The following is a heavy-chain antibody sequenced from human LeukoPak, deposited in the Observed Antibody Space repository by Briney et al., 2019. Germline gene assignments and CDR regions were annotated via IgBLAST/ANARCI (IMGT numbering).Heavy chain of an antibody. CDR2: IYYSGRT. V-gene: IGHV4-59*01. CDR1: GGPISSYY. CDR3: ARPQVMGTSSPLGY. Sequence: KPSETLSLTCTVSGGPISSYYWIWIRQPPGEGLEWIGDIYYSGRTNYNPSLKGRVTTSLDTSKNQISLKLTSVTAADPAVYYCARPQVMGTSSPLGYWGQGTLVTVSS. D-gene: IGHD6-13*01. J-gene: IGHJ4*02.